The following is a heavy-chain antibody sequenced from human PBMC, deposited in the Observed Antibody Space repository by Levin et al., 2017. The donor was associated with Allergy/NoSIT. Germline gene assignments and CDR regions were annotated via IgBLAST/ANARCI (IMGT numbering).Heavy chain of an antibody. D-gene: IGHD3-10*01. J-gene: IGHJ3*02. Sequence: LSLTCAASGFTFDDYAMHWVRHAPGKGLEWVSGLSWNSGSIGYADSARGRFTISRDNAKNSLYLQMNSLRTEDTALYYCARDNIGLPDAFDIWGQGTMVIVSS. CDR3: ARDNIGLPDAFDI. V-gene: IGHV3-9*01. CDR1: GFTFDDYA. CDR2: LSWNSGSI.